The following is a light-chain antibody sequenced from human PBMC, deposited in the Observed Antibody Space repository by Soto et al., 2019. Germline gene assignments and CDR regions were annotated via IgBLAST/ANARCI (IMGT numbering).Light chain of an antibody. CDR1: QSISSW. J-gene: IGKJ1*01. Sequence: DIQMTQSPSTLSASLGDRVTITSRASQSISSWLAWYQQKPGKAPKLLIYKASSLESGVPSRFSGSGSGTEFTLTISSLQPDDFATYYCQQYNSYSGTFGQGTKVDIK. V-gene: IGKV1-5*03. CDR3: QQYNSYSGT. CDR2: KAS.